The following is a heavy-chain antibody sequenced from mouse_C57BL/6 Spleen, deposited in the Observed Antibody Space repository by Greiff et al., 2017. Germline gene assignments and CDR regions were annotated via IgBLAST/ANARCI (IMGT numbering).Heavy chain of an antibody. CDR3: ARPTVQYYFDY. J-gene: IGHJ2*01. CDR1: GFTFSSYT. V-gene: IGHV5-9*01. D-gene: IGHD3-2*02. Sequence: EVMLVESGGGLVKPGGSLKLSCAASGFTFSSYTMSWVRQTPEKRLAWVATISGGGGNTYYPDSVKGRFTISRDNAKNTLYLQMSSLRSEDTALYYCARPTVQYYFDYWGQGTTLTVSS. CDR2: ISGGGGNT.